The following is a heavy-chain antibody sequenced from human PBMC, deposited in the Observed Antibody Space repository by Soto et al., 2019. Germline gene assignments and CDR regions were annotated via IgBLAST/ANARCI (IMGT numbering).Heavy chain of an antibody. V-gene: IGHV1-69*01. CDR2: IIPIFGTA. CDR1: GGTFSSYA. CDR3: AVRTMTSTYYSQERRYYYGMDV. Sequence: QVQLVQSVAEVKKPGSSVKVSCKASGGTFSSYAISWVRQAPGQGLEWMGGIIPIFGTANYAQKFQGRVTITADESTSTAYMELSSLRSEDTAVYYCAVRTMTSTYYSQERRYYYGMDVWGQGTTVTVSS. D-gene: IGHD2-15*01. J-gene: IGHJ6*02.